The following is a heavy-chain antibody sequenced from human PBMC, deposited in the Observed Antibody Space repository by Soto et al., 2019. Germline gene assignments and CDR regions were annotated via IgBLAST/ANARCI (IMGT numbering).Heavy chain of an antibody. V-gene: IGHV1-69*13. Sequence: SVKVSCKASGGTFSSYAISWVRQAPGQGLEWMGGIIPIFGTANYAQKFQGRVTITADEFTSTAYMELSSLRSEDTAVYYCARGNSSSPFSFDYWGQGTLVTVSS. CDR1: GGTFSSYA. D-gene: IGHD6-13*01. CDR2: IIPIFGTA. CDR3: ARGNSSSPFSFDY. J-gene: IGHJ4*02.